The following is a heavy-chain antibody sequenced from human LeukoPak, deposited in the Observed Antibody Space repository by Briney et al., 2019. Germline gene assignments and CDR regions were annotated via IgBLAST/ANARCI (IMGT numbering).Heavy chain of an antibody. V-gene: IGHV3-23*01. CDR1: GFTFSSYG. Sequence: GGSLRLSCAASGFTFSSYGMDWVRQAPGKGLEWVSAISGSGGSTYYADSVKGRFTISRDNSKNTLYLQMNSLRAEDTAVYYCAKDLEQTYNWFDPWGQGTLVTVSS. CDR2: ISGSGGST. CDR3: AKDLEQTYNWFDP. D-gene: IGHD3-3*01. J-gene: IGHJ5*02.